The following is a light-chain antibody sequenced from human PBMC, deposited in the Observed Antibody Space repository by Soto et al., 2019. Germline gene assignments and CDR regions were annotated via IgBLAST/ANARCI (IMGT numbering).Light chain of an antibody. CDR3: QQYLSYSA. V-gene: IGKV1-5*03. CDR2: AAS. J-gene: IGKJ1*01. CDR1: QSISIW. Sequence: DIQMTQSPSTLSASVGDRVTITCRASQSISIWLAWYQQKPGKAPKLLIYAASILESGVPSRFSGGVSGTEFTLTISSLQPDDFATYYCQQYLSYSAFGQGTKVDIK.